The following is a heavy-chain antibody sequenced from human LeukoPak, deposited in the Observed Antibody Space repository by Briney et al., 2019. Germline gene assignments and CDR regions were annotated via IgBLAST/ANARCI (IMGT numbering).Heavy chain of an antibody. D-gene: IGHD4-17*01. CDR3: ARETTGLARYFDY. CDR1: GTSISSYY. V-gene: IGHV4-4*07. Sequence: SGTLSLPCPVSGTSISSYYWSWIRQPAGKGLEWIGRIYTSGSTNYNPSLKSRVTMSVDTSKNQFSLNLSSVTAADTAFYYCARETTGLARYFDYWGQGTLVTVSS. J-gene: IGHJ4*02. CDR2: IYTSGST.